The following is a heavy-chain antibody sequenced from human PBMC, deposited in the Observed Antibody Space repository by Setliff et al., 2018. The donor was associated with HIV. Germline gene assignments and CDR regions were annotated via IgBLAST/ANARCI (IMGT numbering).Heavy chain of an antibody. CDR3: AKDVGGGSGHYPLYMDV. D-gene: IGHD3-3*01. J-gene: IGHJ6*03. Sequence: GESLRLSCAASGFTFSNYGMHWVRQAPGKGQEWVIFIRYDGSDNYYIDSVKGRFTISRDNSKNTLYLQMNSLRDEDTAVYYCAKDVGGGSGHYPLYMDVWGKGTTVTVSS. V-gene: IGHV3-30*02. CDR1: GFTFSNYG. CDR2: IRYDGSDN.